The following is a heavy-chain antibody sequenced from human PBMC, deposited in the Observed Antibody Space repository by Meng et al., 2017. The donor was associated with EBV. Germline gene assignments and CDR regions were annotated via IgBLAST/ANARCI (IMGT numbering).Heavy chain of an antibody. D-gene: IGHD3-10*01. V-gene: IGHV1-69*01. CDR1: GGTFRSDA. CDR3: ASESGRGFTPDY. J-gene: IGHJ4*02. CDR2: LIPMSDAP. Sequence: QVQLVQAGAEVKKPGSSVKGPCKTSGGTFRSDAISWVRQAPGQGLEWMGGLIPMSDAPHYAQKFQGRVTITADGSTSTHYMDLSGLRSEDTAVYYCASESGRGFTPDYWGQGTLVTVSS.